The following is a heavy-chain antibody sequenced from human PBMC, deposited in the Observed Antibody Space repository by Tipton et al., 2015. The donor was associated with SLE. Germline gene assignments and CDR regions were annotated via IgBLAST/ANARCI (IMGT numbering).Heavy chain of an antibody. D-gene: IGHD3-3*01. V-gene: IGHV3-7*03. CDR2: IKQDESEK. J-gene: IGHJ5*02. Sequence: SLRLSCAASGFTFTGYLMSWVRQAPGKGLEWVAKIKQDESEKSYVGSVMGRFTISKDNAKNSLYLQMNSLRAEDTAVYYCARDRFWSGYYGWFDPWGQGTLVTVSS. CDR1: GFTFTGYL. CDR3: ARDRFWSGYYGWFDP.